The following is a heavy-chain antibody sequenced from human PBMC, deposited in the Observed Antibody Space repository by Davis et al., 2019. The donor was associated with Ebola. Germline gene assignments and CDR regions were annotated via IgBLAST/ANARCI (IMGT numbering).Heavy chain of an antibody. CDR1: GDSVANNNAA. D-gene: IGHD5-24*01. Sequence: MPSETLSLTCAISGDSVANNNAAWNWIRQSPSRGLEWLGRTSYRSRWSSDYAQSVESRIIINADTAKNQFSLQLNSVTPDDTAVYFCARVADGNYYAIDVWGQGTTVTVSS. V-gene: IGHV6-1*01. CDR3: ARVADGNYYAIDV. CDR2: TSYRSRWSS. J-gene: IGHJ6*02.